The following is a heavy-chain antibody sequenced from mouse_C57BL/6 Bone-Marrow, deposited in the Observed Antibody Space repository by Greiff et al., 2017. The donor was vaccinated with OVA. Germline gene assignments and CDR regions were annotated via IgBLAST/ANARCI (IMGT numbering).Heavy chain of an antibody. V-gene: IGHV1-64*01. CDR3: ARSGKLGRGFAY. Sequence: VQLQQPGAELVKPGASVKLSCKASGYTFTSYWMHWVKQRPGQGLEWIGMIHPNSGSTNYNEKFKSKATLTVDKSSSTAYMQLSSLTSEDSAVYYCARSGKLGRGFAYWGQGTLVTVSA. CDR2: IHPNSGST. CDR1: GYTFTSYW. J-gene: IGHJ3*01. D-gene: IGHD4-1*01.